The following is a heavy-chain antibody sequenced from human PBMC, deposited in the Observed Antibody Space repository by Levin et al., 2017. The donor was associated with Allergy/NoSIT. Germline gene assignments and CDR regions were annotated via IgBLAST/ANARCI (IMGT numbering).Heavy chain of an antibody. V-gene: IGHV5-51*01. D-gene: IGHD3-3*01. CDR3: ARRTIPYYDFWSGYYLGRGWFDP. CDR1: GYSFTSYW. Sequence: GESLKISCKGSGYSFTSYWIGWVRQMPGKGLEWMGIIYPGDSDTRYSPSFQGQVTISADKSISTAYLQWSSLKASDTAMYYCARRTIPYYDFWSGYYLGRGWFDPWGQGTLVTVSS. J-gene: IGHJ5*02. CDR2: IYPGDSDT.